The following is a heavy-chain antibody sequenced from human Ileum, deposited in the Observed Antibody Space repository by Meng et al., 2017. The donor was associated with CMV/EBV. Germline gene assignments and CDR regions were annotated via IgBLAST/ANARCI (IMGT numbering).Heavy chain of an antibody. D-gene: IGHD7-27*01. CDR2: INHDGSDK. CDR3: ARDPLINGDGRGDY. CDR1: GLTISRFW. J-gene: IGHJ4*02. Sequence: GGSLRLSCAAPGLTISRFWMSWVRQAPGKGLEWVAGINHDGSDKYYADSVKGRFTISRDIAKNSLYLQMNSLRAEDTAVYYCARDPLINGDGRGDYCGQGTLVTVSS. V-gene: IGHV3-7*01.